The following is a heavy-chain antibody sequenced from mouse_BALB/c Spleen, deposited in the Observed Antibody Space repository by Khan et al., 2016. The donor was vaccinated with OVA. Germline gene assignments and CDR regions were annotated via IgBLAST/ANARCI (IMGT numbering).Heavy chain of an antibody. CDR3: ARNGFGNYEIWDY. J-gene: IGHJ2*01. CDR1: GYTFTNYW. V-gene: IGHV1-5*01. Sequence: VQLQQSGTVLARPGASVKMSCKASGYTFTNYWMHWVKQRPGQGLEWIGTIYPGNSDTNYNQKFTGKAKLTAVTSTSTAYMELSSLTKEDSAVYYGARNGFGNYEIWDYWGQGTTLTVSS. D-gene: IGHD2-1*01. CDR2: IYPGNSDT.